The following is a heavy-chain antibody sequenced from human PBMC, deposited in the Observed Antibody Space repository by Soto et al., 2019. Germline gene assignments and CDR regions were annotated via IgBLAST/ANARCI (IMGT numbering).Heavy chain of an antibody. V-gene: IGHV4-59*01. D-gene: IGHD3-10*01. CDR2: IYYSGST. Sequence: HVQLQESGPGLVKPSETLSLTCTVSGGSISTYYWSWIRQPPGKGLEWIGYIYYSGSTNYNPSLKSRVTISEDASKNQFSLKLSSVTAADTAVYYCVRGKFPFTFDYWGQGTLVAVSS. CDR1: GGSISTYY. J-gene: IGHJ4*02. CDR3: VRGKFPFTFDY.